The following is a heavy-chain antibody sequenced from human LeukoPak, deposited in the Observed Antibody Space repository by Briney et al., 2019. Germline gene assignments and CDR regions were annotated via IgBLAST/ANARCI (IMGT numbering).Heavy chain of an antibody. J-gene: IGHJ2*01. V-gene: IGHV4-59*08. Sequence: SETLSLTCTVSGGYIRNYYWSWVRQPPGKGLEWIGYIYNIGSTNYSPSLKSRVTISVDTSKNQFSLKLSSVTAADTAVYYCARHLFEGSGWHNWYFDLWGRGTLVTVPS. CDR1: GGYIRNYY. CDR3: ARHLFEGSGWHNWYFDL. D-gene: IGHD6-19*01. CDR2: IYNIGST.